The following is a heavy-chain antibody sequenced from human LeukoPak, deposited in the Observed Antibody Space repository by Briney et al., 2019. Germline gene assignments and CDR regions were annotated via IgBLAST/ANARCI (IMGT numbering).Heavy chain of an antibody. CDR1: GFHFRTYE. CDR3: ASGYLCSGVCDSGHSVFSFDH. D-gene: IGHD3-10*02. CDR2: ISSSGRTK. V-gene: IGHV3-48*03. Sequence: GGSLRLSYATSGFHFRTYELNWVRQAPGKGLEGVSYISSSGRTKYYADSVKGRFTISRNNAQNSLDMTINSMSVECTVVSYCASGYLCSGVCDSGHSVFSFDHGGQGTLVTVSS. J-gene: IGHJ4*02.